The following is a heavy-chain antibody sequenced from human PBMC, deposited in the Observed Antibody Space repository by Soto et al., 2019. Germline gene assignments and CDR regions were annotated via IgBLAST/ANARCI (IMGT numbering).Heavy chain of an antibody. CDR1: GYTFTSYG. Sequence: PGESLKISCKASGYTFTSYGITWVRQMPGKGLEWMGRIDPSNSYTKYSPALQGHVTISCDTSISTAYLQWHSLKASDTATYYCVRRYSTMSLPDYWGQGTLVTVSS. CDR3: VRRYSTMSLPDY. J-gene: IGHJ4*02. D-gene: IGHD3-10*02. V-gene: IGHV5-10-1*01. CDR2: IDPSNSYT.